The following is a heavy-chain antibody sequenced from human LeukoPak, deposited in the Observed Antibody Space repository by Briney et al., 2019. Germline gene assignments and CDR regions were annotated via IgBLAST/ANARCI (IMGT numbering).Heavy chain of an antibody. J-gene: IGHJ4*02. V-gene: IGHV3-9*01. CDR2: ISWNSGTI. Sequence: GRSLRLSCAASGFTFDDYAMHWVRHSPGKGLEWVSAISWNSGTITYADSVQGRFTISRDNAKNSLFLEMNSLRAEDTAFYYCAKDSGSGSYCALKYFGHWGQGTLVTVSS. CDR1: GFTFDDYA. D-gene: IGHD1-26*01. CDR3: AKDSGSGSYCALKYFGH.